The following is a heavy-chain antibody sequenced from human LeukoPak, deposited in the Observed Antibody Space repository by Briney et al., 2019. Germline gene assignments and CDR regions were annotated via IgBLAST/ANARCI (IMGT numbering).Heavy chain of an antibody. Sequence: SETLSLTCAVYGGSFSGYYWSWIRQPAGKGLEWIGRIYTSGSTNYNPSLKSRVTMSVDTSKNQFSLKLSSVTAADTAVYYCAREGPQDDSSGYPLGYWGQGTLVTVSS. J-gene: IGHJ4*02. CDR3: AREGPQDDSSGYPLGY. D-gene: IGHD3-22*01. V-gene: IGHV4-4*07. CDR2: IYTSGST. CDR1: GGSFSGYY.